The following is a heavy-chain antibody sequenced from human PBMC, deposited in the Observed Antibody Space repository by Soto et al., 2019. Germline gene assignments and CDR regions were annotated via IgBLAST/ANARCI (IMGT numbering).Heavy chain of an antibody. D-gene: IGHD4-17*01. Sequence: QVQLQESGRGLVKPSQTLSLTCTVSGGSISSGGYYWSWIRQHPGKGLEWIGYIYYSGSTHYNPALKSRVTISVDTSKNQFSLKLSSVTAADTAVYYCARALTTVTVFDPWGQGTLVTVSS. CDR3: ARALTTVTVFDP. J-gene: IGHJ5*02. CDR1: GGSISSGGYY. V-gene: IGHV4-31*03. CDR2: IYYSGST.